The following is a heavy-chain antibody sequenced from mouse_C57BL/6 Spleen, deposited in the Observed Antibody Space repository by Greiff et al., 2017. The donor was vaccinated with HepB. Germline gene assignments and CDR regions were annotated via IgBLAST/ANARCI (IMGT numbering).Heavy chain of an antibody. CDR2: ISSGSSTN. V-gene: IGHV5-17*01. J-gene: IGHJ3*01. CDR3: ARPRRAWFAY. Sequence: EVKLVESGGGLVKPGGSLKLSCAASGFTFSDYGMHWVRQAPEKGLEWVAYISSGSSTNYYADTVKGRFTISRDNAKNTLFLQMTSLRSEDTAMYYCARPRRAWFAYWGQGTLVTVSA. CDR1: GFTFSDYG.